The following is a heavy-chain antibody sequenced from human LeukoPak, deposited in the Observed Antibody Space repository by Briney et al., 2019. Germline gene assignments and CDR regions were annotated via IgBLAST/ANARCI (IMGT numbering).Heavy chain of an antibody. J-gene: IGHJ4*02. CDR1: GFTFSSYG. V-gene: IGHV3-30*18. CDR2: ISYDGSNK. CDR3: AKAGVAGTKEFDY. D-gene: IGHD6-19*01. Sequence: GGSLRLSCAASGFTFSSYGMHWVCQAPGKGLEWVAVISYDGSNKYYADSVKGRFTISRDNSKNTLYLQMNSLRAEDTAVYYCAKAGVAGTKEFDYWGQGTLVTVSS.